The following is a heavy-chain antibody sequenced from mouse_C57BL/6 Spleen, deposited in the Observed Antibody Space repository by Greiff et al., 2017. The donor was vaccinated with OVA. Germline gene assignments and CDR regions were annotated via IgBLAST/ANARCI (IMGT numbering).Heavy chain of an antibody. D-gene: IGHD2-1*01. Sequence: VKLVESGAELAKPGASVKLSCKASGYTFTSYWMHWVKQRPGQGLEWIGYINPSSGYTKYNQKFKDKATLTADKSSSTAYMQLSSLTYEDSAVYYCAREDYGNYEGFAYWGQGTLVTVSA. CDR2: INPSSGYT. V-gene: IGHV1-7*01. CDR1: GYTFTSYW. J-gene: IGHJ3*01. CDR3: AREDYGNYEGFAY.